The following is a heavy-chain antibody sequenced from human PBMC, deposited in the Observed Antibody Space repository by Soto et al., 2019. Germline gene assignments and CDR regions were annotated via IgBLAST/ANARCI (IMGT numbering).Heavy chain of an antibody. J-gene: IGHJ6*02. CDR3: ARPSSPGMDV. CDR1: GYTFTNSW. CDR2: IYLSDSDT. Sequence: GESRKISCKVFGYTFTNSWIGWVRQMPGRGLEWMGIIYLSDSDTRYSPSFQGQVTISADKSINTAYLQWSSLMASDTAIYYCARPSSPGMDVWGQGTTVTVSS. V-gene: IGHV5-51*01.